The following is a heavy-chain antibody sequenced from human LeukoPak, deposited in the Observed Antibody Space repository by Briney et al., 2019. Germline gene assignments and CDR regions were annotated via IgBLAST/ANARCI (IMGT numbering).Heavy chain of an antibody. CDR3: TRRQDYGDYLNWFDP. CDR2: IKTKTDSGTT. D-gene: IGHD4-17*01. J-gene: IGHJ5*02. V-gene: IGHV3-15*01. CDR1: GFTFSSYA. Sequence: PGGSLRLSCAASGFTFSSYAMTWVRLAPGEGLEWVGHIKTKTDSGTTDYAAYAAPVKGRFSISRDDSKNTLYLQMNSLKTEDTAVYYCTRRQDYGDYLNWFDPWGQGTLVTVSS.